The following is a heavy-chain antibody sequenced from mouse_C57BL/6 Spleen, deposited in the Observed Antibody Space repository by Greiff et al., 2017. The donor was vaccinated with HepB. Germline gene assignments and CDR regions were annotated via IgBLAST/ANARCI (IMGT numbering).Heavy chain of an antibody. CDR2: IRNKANGYTT. J-gene: IGHJ4*01. CDR3: ARSPYSNYEDYAMDY. CDR1: GFTFTDYY. Sequence: EVKLMESGGGLVQPGGSLSLSCAASGFTFTDYYMSWVRQPPGKALEWLGFIRNKANGYTTEYSASVKCRFTISRDNSQSILYLQMNALRAEDSATYYCARSPYSNYEDYAMDYWGQGTSVTVSS. V-gene: IGHV7-3*01. D-gene: IGHD2-5*01.